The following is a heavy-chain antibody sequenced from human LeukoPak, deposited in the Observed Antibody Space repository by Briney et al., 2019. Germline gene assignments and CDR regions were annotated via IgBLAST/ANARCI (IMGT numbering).Heavy chain of an antibody. Sequence: PSETLSLTCTVPGGSISSSSYYWGWIRQPPGKGLEWIGSIYYSGSTYYNPSLKSRVTISVDTSKNQFSLKLSSVTAADTAVYYCARDGHVAGPFDYWGQGTLVTVSS. D-gene: IGHD6-19*01. CDR3: ARDGHVAGPFDY. CDR1: GGSISSSSYY. V-gene: IGHV4-39*02. J-gene: IGHJ4*02. CDR2: IYYSGST.